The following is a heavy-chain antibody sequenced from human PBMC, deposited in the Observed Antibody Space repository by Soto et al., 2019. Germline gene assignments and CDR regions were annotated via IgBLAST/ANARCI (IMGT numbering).Heavy chain of an antibody. CDR3: ARDLDGLHDDTSGPFPRPG. CDR1: GGSISSDDYY. J-gene: IGHJ1*01. D-gene: IGHD3-22*01. V-gene: IGHV4-30-4*01. Sequence: ASETLSLTCTVSGGSISSDDYYWSWIRQAPGRGLEWIGYIHSSGSIYYNPSLKSRATMSIDTAGNQFSLKVSSVTVADTAVYYCARDLDGLHDDTSGPFPRPGWGQATLVTVSS. CDR2: IHSSGSI.